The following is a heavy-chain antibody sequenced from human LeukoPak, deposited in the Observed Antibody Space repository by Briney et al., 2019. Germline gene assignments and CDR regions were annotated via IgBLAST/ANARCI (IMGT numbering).Heavy chain of an antibody. CDR1: GYSFTRYW. CDR2: IYPGDSHT. CDR3: ARQPSIAAVLSRT. Sequence: GESLKISCKGSGYSFTRYWIGWVRQMPGKGLEWMGIIYPGDSHTRYSPSFQGQVTISADKSISTAYLQWRSLKASDTAMYYCARQPSIAAVLSRTWGQGTLVTVSS. J-gene: IGHJ5*02. D-gene: IGHD6-13*01. V-gene: IGHV5-51*01.